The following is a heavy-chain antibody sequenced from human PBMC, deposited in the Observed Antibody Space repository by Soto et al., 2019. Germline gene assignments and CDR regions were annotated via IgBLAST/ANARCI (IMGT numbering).Heavy chain of an antibody. J-gene: IGHJ6*02. CDR1: GYSFTSYW. CDR2: IYPGDSDT. Sequence: GESLKISCKGSGYSFTSYWIGWVRQMPGKGLEWMGIIYPGDSDTRYSPSFQGQVTISADKSISTAYPQWSSLKASDTAMYYCASYSSSPSYYYGMDVWGQGTTVTVSS. V-gene: IGHV5-51*01. CDR3: ASYSSSPSYYYGMDV. D-gene: IGHD6-6*01.